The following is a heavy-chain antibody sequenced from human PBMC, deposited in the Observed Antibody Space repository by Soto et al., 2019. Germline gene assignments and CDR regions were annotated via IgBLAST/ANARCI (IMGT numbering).Heavy chain of an antibody. J-gene: IGHJ3*02. CDR2: ISSSSSYI. CDR1: GFTFSSYS. Sequence: GGSLRLSCAASGFTFSSYSMNWVRQAPGKGLEWVSSISSSSSYIYYADSVKGRFTISRDNSKNTLYLQMNSLRAEDTAVYYCANLAVAGTPPAFDIWGQGTMVTVSS. D-gene: IGHD6-19*01. CDR3: ANLAVAGTPPAFDI. V-gene: IGHV3-21*01.